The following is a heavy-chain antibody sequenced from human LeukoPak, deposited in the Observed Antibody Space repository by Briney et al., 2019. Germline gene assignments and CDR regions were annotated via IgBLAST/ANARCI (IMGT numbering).Heavy chain of an antibody. D-gene: IGHD3-10*01. Sequence: GASVKVSCKASGYTFTCYYMHWVRQAPGQGGEWRGWINPNSGGTNYAQKFQGWVTMTRDTSISTAYMQLSRLRSDDTAVYYCARAPETYYYGSGSAPSPYGMDVWGKGTTVTVSS. CDR1: GYTFTCYY. CDR3: ARAPETYYYGSGSAPSPYGMDV. CDR2: INPNSGGT. J-gene: IGHJ6*04. V-gene: IGHV1-2*04.